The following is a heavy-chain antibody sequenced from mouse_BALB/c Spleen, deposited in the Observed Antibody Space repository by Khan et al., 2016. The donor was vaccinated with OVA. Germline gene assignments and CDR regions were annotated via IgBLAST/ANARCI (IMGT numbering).Heavy chain of an antibody. CDR1: GYTFTSYT. CDR3: AREGAYYRADGWFAY. J-gene: IGHJ3*01. Sequence: VQLVESGAELARPGASVKMSCKASGYTFTSYTMHWVKQRPGQGLEWIGYINPSSGYTNYNQTFKDKATLTADKSSTTAYMQLSSLTSEDSAVYYGAREGAYYRADGWFAYWGQGTLVTVSA. D-gene: IGHD2-14*01. CDR2: INPSSGYT. V-gene: IGHV1-4*01.